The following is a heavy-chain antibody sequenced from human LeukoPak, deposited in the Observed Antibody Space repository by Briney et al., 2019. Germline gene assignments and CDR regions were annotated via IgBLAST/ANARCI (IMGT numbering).Heavy chain of an antibody. J-gene: IGHJ4*02. Sequence: GASLQISCKGSGYTFTSYWIGWVRQMPGRGLEWMGIIYPGDSQSRYSPSFQGQVTISADKSISTAYLQWSSLEASDTAMYYCARYMRGHGEMKGRYYFDFWGQGTLVTVSS. V-gene: IGHV5-51*01. CDR2: IYPGDSQS. CDR3: ARYMRGHGEMKGRYYFDF. CDR1: GYTFTSYW. D-gene: IGHD3-10*01.